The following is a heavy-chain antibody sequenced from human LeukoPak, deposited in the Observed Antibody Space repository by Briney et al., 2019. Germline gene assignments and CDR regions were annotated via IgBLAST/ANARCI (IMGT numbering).Heavy chain of an antibody. Sequence: GGSLRLSCAASGFTFSRFAMHWVRQAPGKGLEWVAVISFDAKNEYYSDSVKGRFTISRDNSKNTLYVQMNSLRAEDTAVYYCARGDYSTSWLIDYWGQGTLVTVSS. CDR1: GFTFSRFA. D-gene: IGHD6-13*01. V-gene: IGHV3-30*04. J-gene: IGHJ4*02. CDR3: ARGDYSTSWLIDY. CDR2: ISFDAKNE.